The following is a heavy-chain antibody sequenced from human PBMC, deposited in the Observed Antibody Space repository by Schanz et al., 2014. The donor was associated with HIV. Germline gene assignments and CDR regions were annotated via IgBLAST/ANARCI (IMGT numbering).Heavy chain of an antibody. CDR1: GFTFDSYG. CDR2: ISYDGTNK. J-gene: IGHJ6*02. V-gene: IGHV3-30*18. Sequence: QVQLVESGGGVVQPGRSLRLSCAASGFTFDSYGTHWVRQAPGKGLEWVAVISYDGTNKKFADSVKGRFTISRDNSKNTLYLQMKSLRPEDTAVYYCAKDRNHYDSRYRGKGNYYYYYGMDVWGQGTTVTVS. D-gene: IGHD3-22*01. CDR3: AKDRNHYDSRYRGKGNYYYYYGMDV.